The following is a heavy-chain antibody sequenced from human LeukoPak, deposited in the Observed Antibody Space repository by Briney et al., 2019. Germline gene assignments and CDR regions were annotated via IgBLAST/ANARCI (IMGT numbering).Heavy chain of an antibody. CDR1: GFPFSTSA. D-gene: IGHD3-10*01. V-gene: IGHV3-23*01. CDR2: IDGPGTA. J-gene: IGHJ4*02. CDR3: TREKDFGFGETNGY. Sequence: GGSLRLSCAASGFPFSTSAMSWVRQTPGKGLEWFSIIDGPGTANYAKSVEGRFTISRDNSKSMLYLQMNSLRVEDTAVYYCTREKDFGFGETNGYWGQGTQVTVSS.